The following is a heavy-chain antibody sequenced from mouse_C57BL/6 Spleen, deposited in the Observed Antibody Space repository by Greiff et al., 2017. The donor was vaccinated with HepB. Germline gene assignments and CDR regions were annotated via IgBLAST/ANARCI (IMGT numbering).Heavy chain of an antibody. CDR1: GYTFTNYW. D-gene: IGHD2-1*01. Sequence: VQLQQSGAELVRPGPSVKMSCKASGYTFTNYWIGWAKQRPGHGLEWIGDIYPGGGYTNYNEKFKGKATLTADKSSSTAYMQFSSLTSEDSAIYYCSLYYGNYDWFAYWGQGTLVTVSA. V-gene: IGHV1-63*01. J-gene: IGHJ3*01. CDR3: SLYYGNYDWFAY. CDR2: IYPGGGYT.